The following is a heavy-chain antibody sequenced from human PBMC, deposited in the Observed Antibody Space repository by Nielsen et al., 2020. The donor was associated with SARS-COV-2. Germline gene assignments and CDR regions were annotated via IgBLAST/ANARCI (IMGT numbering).Heavy chain of an antibody. CDR2: IYPGDSDT. CDR1: GYSFTSYW. Sequence: GGSLRLSCKGSGYSFTSYWISWVRQMPGKGLEWMGIIYPGDSDTRYSPSFQGQVTISADKSISTAYLQWSSLKASDTAMYYCARQIGASIAAAGHYYYYGMDVWGQGTTVTVSS. J-gene: IGHJ6*02. D-gene: IGHD6-13*01. CDR3: ARQIGASIAAAGHYYYYGMDV. V-gene: IGHV5-51*01.